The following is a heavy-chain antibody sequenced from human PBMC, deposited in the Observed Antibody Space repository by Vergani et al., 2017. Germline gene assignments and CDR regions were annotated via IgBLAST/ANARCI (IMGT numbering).Heavy chain of an antibody. CDR1: GYSFTSYW. CDR2: IDPSDSYT. V-gene: IGHV5-10-1*03. Sequence: EVQLVQSGAEVKKPGESLRISCKGSGYSFTSYWISWVRQMRGKGLEWMGRIDPSDSYTNYSPSFQGHVTISADKSISTAYLQWSSLKASDTAMYYYARQLGYCSGGSCYSGGSHDAFDIWGQGTMVTVSS. CDR3: ARQLGYCSGGSCYSGGSHDAFDI. J-gene: IGHJ3*02. D-gene: IGHD2-15*01.